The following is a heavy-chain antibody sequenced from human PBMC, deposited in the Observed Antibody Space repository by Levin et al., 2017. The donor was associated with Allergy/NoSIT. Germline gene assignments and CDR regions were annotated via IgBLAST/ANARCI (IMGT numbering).Heavy chain of an antibody. CDR2: ISARGDTT. Sequence: GGSLRLSCVASGFNFSNYAMSWVRQAPGMGLEWVSTISARGDTTYSAESVRGRFTLSRDNSKSTLYLQMRNLRAEDTAIYFCAKDTYASAWFNSPDIWGQGTLVTVSS. D-gene: IGHD2-2*01. CDR1: GFNFSNYA. CDR3: AKDTYASAWFNSPDI. V-gene: IGHV3-23*01. J-gene: IGHJ4*02.